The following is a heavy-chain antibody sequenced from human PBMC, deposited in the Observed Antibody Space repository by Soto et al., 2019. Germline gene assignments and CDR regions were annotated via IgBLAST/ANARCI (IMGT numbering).Heavy chain of an antibody. Sequence: VQLVESGGTLVQPGGSLRLSCTASGFSVTSNYMTWVRQAPGKGLECVSVIYAGGNTYYADPVKGRFTISSDNSKNTLFLQMNNLRAEDTAVYYCARVTTFYDILTSSYALNYFDYWGQGTRVTVSS. CDR3: ARVTTFYDILTSSYALNYFDY. J-gene: IGHJ4*02. V-gene: IGHV3-53*01. CDR1: GFSVTSNY. CDR2: IYAGGNT. D-gene: IGHD3-9*01.